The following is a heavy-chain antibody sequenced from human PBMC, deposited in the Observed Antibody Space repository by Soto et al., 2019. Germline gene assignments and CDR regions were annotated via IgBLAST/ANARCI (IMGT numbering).Heavy chain of an antibody. D-gene: IGHD3-9*01. CDR2: IYPGDSDT. Sequence: GESLKISCKGSGYSFTSYWIGWARQMPGKGLEWMGIIYPGDSDTRYSPSFQGQVTISADKSISTAYLQWSSLKASDTAMYYCARPHYDILTGYYPHDAFDIWGQGTMVTVSS. CDR1: GYSFTSYW. J-gene: IGHJ3*02. V-gene: IGHV5-51*01. CDR3: ARPHYDILTGYYPHDAFDI.